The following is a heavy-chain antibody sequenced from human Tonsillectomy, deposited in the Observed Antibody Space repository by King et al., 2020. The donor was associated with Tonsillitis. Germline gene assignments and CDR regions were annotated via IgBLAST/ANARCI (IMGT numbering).Heavy chain of an antibody. CDR3: ARGTKTGKVGH. CDR1: GYRFTEYY. V-gene: IGHV1-2*02. J-gene: IGHJ4*01. CDR2: SNSNSGGR. Sequence: VQLVESGAEVKKPGASVKVSCTASGYRFTEYYMHWVRQAPGQGLEWMGWSNSNSGGRNYAQKFEGRVIMTRDTSSSTAYMELSRLTSKDTAVYYCARGTKTGKVGHWGXXXLVTVSS. D-gene: IGHD1-26*01.